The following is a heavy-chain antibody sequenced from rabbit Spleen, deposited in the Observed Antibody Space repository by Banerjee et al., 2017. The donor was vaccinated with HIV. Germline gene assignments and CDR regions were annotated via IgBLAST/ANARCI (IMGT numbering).Heavy chain of an antibody. D-gene: IGHD4-1*01. CDR1: EFPFSNKAV. V-gene: IGHV1S45*01. Sequence: QAQLEESGGGLVKPEGSMTLSSKASEFPFSNKAVMCWVRQAPGKGLECIACINAFTGKAVYALWAKGLLTFSKPSSTTVTLQMTSLTAADTPTYFCARYLAGVIGWNFGWWGPGTLVTVS. J-gene: IGHJ6*01. CDR2: INAFTGKA. CDR3: ARYLAGVIGWNFGW.